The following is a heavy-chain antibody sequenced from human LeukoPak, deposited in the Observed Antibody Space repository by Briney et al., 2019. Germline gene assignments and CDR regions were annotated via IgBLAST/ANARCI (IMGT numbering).Heavy chain of an antibody. CDR2: MHYIGST. D-gene: IGHD3-22*01. V-gene: IGHV4-59*01. J-gene: IGHJ2*01. Sequence: PSETLSLTCTVSGGSISSYYWSWIRQLPGKGLEWIGYMHYIGSTNYNPSLKSRVTISVDTSKNQFSLKLSSVTAADTAVYYCARETDYHDSSGSHWYFDLWGRGTLVTVSS. CDR1: GGSISSYY. CDR3: ARETDYHDSSGSHWYFDL.